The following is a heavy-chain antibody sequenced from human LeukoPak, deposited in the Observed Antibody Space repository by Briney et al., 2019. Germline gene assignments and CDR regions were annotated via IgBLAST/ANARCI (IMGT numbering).Heavy chain of an antibody. D-gene: IGHD6-13*01. Sequence: PSETLSLTCTVSGGSISSYYWSWIRQPPGKGLEWIGYIYYSGSTNYNPSLKSRVTISVDTSKNQFSLKLSSVTAADTAVYYCARAQDGYSSSWYIDYWGQGTLVTVSS. CDR2: IYYSGST. J-gene: IGHJ4*02. CDR3: ARAQDGYSSSWYIDY. CDR1: GGSISSYY. V-gene: IGHV4-59*01.